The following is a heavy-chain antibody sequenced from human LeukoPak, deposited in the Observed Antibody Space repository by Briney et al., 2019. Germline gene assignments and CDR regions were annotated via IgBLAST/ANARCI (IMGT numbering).Heavy chain of an antibody. Sequence: ASVKVSCKASGYTFTSYYMHWVRQAPGQGLEWMGIINPSGGSTSYAQKFQGRVTMTRDTSTSAVYMELSSLRSEDTAVHYCARDDGSVYDILTGYHYGSSHLDYWGQGTLVTVSS. D-gene: IGHD3-9*01. J-gene: IGHJ4*02. CDR2: INPSGGST. V-gene: IGHV1-46*01. CDR1: GYTFTSYY. CDR3: ARDDGSVYDILTGYHYGSSHLDY.